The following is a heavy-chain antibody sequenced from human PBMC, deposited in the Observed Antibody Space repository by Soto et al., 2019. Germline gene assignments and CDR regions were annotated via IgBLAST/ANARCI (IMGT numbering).Heavy chain of an antibody. CDR1: GYTFTSYG. J-gene: IGHJ3*02. D-gene: IGHD5-18*01. Sequence: GQLVQSGAEVKRPGASVKVSCRASGYTFTSYGISWVRQAPGQGLEWMGWISAYNGDTKLSQKFEARVSMTTDTSTNQAYMERRSLRPNDPADYSFPRAPFTHKAMVPWALDTWGQGTMVTVSS. CDR2: ISAYNGDT. V-gene: IGHV1-18*01. CDR3: PRAPFTHKAMVPWALDT.